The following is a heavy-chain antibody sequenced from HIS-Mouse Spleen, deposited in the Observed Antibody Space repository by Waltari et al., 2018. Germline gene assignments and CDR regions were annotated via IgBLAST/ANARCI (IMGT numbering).Heavy chain of an antibody. CDR2: TYYSGST. CDR3: AREIPYSSSWYDWYFDL. D-gene: IGHD6-13*01. V-gene: IGHV4-39*07. CDR1: GGSISSSSYY. J-gene: IGHJ2*01. Sequence: QLQLQESGPGLVKPSETLSLTCTVSGGSISSSSYYWGWIRQPPGKGLEWIGSTYYSGSTYYNPSLKSRVTISVDTSKTPFSLKLSSVTAADTAVYYCAREIPYSSSWYDWYFDLWGRGTLVTVSS.